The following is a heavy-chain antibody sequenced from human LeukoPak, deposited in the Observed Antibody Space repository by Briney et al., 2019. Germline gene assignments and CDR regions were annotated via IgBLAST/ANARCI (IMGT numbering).Heavy chain of an antibody. Sequence: GASLRLSCAASGFTFSSYAMSWVRQAPGKGLEWVSAIGGSGGSTYYADSVKGRFTISRDNSKNTLYLQMNSLRAEDTAVYYCAKTPIAVASYFDYWGQGTLVTVSS. CDR3: AKTPIAVASYFDY. V-gene: IGHV3-23*01. CDR1: GFTFSSYA. D-gene: IGHD6-19*01. J-gene: IGHJ4*02. CDR2: IGGSGGST.